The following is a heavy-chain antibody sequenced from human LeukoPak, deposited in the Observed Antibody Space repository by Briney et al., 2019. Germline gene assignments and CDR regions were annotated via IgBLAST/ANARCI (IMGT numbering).Heavy chain of an antibody. Sequence: GGSLRLSCVGSGFTFSSYNMNWVRQAPGRGLEWVSSITGSRRFIYYADSVKGRFTISRDNAKNSLYLQMNSLRAEDTAVYYCARLDIAAAGTAAFDIWGRGTMVTVSS. J-gene: IGHJ3*02. CDR3: ARLDIAAAGTAAFDI. CDR1: GFTFSSYN. D-gene: IGHD6-13*01. CDR2: ITGSRRFI. V-gene: IGHV3-21*01.